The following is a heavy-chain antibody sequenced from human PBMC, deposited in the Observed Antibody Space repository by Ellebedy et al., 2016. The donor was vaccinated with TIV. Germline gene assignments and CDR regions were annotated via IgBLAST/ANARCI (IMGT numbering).Heavy chain of an antibody. J-gene: IGHJ4*02. CDR3: ARAAEYYYGSGSCNDF. Sequence: GESLKISCAASGFTFSNYGMNWVRQAPGKGLQWVSSISSTSSYMNYADSVKGRFTISRDNAKNSLYLEMNSLRGDDTAVYYCARAAEYYYGSGSCNDFWGQGTLVTVSS. CDR2: ISSTSSYM. D-gene: IGHD3-10*01. V-gene: IGHV3-21*01. CDR1: GFTFSNYG.